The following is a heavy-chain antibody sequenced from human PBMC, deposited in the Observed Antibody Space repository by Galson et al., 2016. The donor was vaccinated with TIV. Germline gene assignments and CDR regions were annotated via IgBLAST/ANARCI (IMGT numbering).Heavy chain of an antibody. CDR1: GFTFSSYT. CDR3: ARDGHDFWSGGANTLDY. CDR2: ISYDESNK. Sequence: SLRLSCAASGFTFSSYTMHWVRQAPGQGLEWVSIISYDESNKYYADFVRGRFTISRDNPKNTLYLQMNSLRPEDTAVYYCARDGHDFWSGGANTLDYWGQGTLVTVSS. V-gene: IGHV3-30*04. J-gene: IGHJ4*02. D-gene: IGHD3-3*01.